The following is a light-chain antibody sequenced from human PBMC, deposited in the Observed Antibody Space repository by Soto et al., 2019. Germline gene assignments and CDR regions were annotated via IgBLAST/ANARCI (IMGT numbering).Light chain of an antibody. Sequence: DTVMTQTPLSSPVTLGQPASISCRSSQSLAHSDGNTYLNWLQQRPGQPPRLLIYKISNRFSGVPDRSSGTGAGTEFTLTLSRVEAEDVGVYSCMQHTHFPPPFGQGPKLAIQ. CDR1: QSLAHSDGNTY. J-gene: IGKJ2*01. V-gene: IGKV2-24*01. CDR2: KIS. CDR3: MQHTHFPPP.